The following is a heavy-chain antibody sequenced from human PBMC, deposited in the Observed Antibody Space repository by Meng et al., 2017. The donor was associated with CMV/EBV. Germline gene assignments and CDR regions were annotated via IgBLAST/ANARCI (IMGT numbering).Heavy chain of an antibody. Sequence: GESLKISCTASGFTFGDYAMSWVRQAPGKGLEWVGFIRSKAYGGTTEYAASVKGRFTISRDDSKSIAYLQMNSLKTEDTAVYYCTTQFGVVIHRFDSWGQGTLVTVSS. CDR1: GFTFGDYA. CDR3: TTQFGVVIHRFDS. D-gene: IGHD3-3*01. V-gene: IGHV3-49*04. J-gene: IGHJ4*02. CDR2: IRSKAYGGTT.